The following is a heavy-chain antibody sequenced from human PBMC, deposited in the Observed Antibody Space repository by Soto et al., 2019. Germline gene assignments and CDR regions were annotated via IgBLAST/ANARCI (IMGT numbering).Heavy chain of an antibody. V-gene: IGHV3-53*04. Sequence: GGSLRLSCAASGFTVSSSYMSWVRQAPGKGLEWVSVIYSGGSTYYADSVKGRFTISRHNSKNTLYLQMNSLRAEDTAVYYCARGLRAARYYYYGMDVWGQGTTVTVSS. D-gene: IGHD6-6*01. CDR3: ARGLRAARYYYYGMDV. J-gene: IGHJ6*02. CDR1: GFTVSSSY. CDR2: IYSGGST.